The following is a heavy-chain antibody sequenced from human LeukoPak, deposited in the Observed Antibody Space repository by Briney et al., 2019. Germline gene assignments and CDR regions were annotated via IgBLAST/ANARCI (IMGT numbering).Heavy chain of an antibody. D-gene: IGHD3-9*01. Sequence: GGSLRLSCAASGFTFSSYAMSWVRQAPGKGLEWVSGVTNSGDITYYADSVKGRFTISRDNSKNTLYLQINSPRADDTAVYYCAKNLYYDILTTWDYWGQGTLVTVSS. CDR2: VTNSGDIT. V-gene: IGHV3-23*05. CDR1: GFTFSSYA. J-gene: IGHJ4*02. CDR3: AKNLYYDILTTWDY.